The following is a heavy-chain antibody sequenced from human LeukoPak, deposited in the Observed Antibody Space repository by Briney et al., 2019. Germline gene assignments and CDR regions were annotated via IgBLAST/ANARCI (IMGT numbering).Heavy chain of an antibody. V-gene: IGHV3-30*18. D-gene: IGHD3-22*01. CDR1: GFTFSSYG. CDR2: ISYDGSNK. CDR3: AKSVAALGARYDSSGYADY. Sequence: PGGSLRLSCAASGFTFSSYGMHWVRQAPGKGLEWVAVISYDGSNKYYADSVKGRFTISRDNSKNTLYLQMNSLRTEDTAVYYCAKSVAALGARYDSSGYADYWGQGTLVTVSS. J-gene: IGHJ4*02.